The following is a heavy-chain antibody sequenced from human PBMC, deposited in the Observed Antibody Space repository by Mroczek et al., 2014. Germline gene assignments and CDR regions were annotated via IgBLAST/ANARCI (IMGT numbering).Heavy chain of an antibody. D-gene: IGHD2-2*01. J-gene: IGHJ5*02. CDR2: IYYSGST. V-gene: IGHV4-30-4*01. CDR3: ARGHGSSTSLIWGNWFDP. Sequence: QVQLQESGPGLVKPSQTLSLTCTVSGGSISSGDYYWSWIRQPPGKGLEWIGYIYYSGSTYYNPSLKSRVTISVDTSKNQFSLKLSSVTAADTAVYYCARGHGSSTSLIWGNWFDPGAREPWSPSPQ. CDR1: GGSISSGDYY.